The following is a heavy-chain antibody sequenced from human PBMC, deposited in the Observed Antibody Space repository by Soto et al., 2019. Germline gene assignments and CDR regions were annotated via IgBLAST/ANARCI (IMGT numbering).Heavy chain of an antibody. CDR2: INPNNGGA. CDR3: ADPETVAVFYDGVGC. D-gene: IGHD2-8*02. CDR1: GYTFAGYF. Sequence: ASVKVSCKASGYTFAGYFMRWVRQAPGQGLEWMGWINPNNGGANYAQKFRGRVTMTRDTSMTTAYMELSGLRSEDTAVYYCADPETVAVFYDGVGCWGQGTMVTVSS. J-gene: IGHJ4*02. V-gene: IGHV1-2*02.